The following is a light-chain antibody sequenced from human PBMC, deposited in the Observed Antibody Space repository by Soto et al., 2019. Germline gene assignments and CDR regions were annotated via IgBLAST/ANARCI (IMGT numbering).Light chain of an antibody. CDR1: QSVSSSY. CDR2: GAS. J-gene: IGKJ1*01. V-gene: IGKV3-20*01. Sequence: EIVLTQSPGTLSLSPGERVTLSCRASQSVSSSYLAWYQQKLGQAPMLLIYGASTRAAGIPDRFSGGGPGTDFTLTISRLEPEDFAVYYCQHYGSSSWTFGLGTMVQIK. CDR3: QHYGSSSWT.